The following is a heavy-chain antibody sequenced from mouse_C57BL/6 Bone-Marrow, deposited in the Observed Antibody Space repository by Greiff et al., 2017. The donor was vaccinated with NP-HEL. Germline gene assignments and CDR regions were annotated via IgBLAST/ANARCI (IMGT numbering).Heavy chain of an antibody. CDR3: ARRDYGSSYRWYFDV. CDR2: IDPSDSET. Sequence: VQLQQPGAELVRPGSSVKLSCKASGYTFTSYWMHWVKQRPIQGLEWIGNIDPSDSETPSNQQFKDKATLTVDKSSSTAYMQLSSLTSEDSAVYNCARRDYGSSYRWYFDVWGTGTTVTVSS. D-gene: IGHD1-1*01. J-gene: IGHJ1*03. CDR1: GYTFTSYW. V-gene: IGHV1-52*01.